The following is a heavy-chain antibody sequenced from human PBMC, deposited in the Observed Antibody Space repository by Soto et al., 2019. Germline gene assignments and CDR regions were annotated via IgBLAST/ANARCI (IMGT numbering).Heavy chain of an antibody. V-gene: IGHV1-18*01. Sequence: GASVKVSCKASGYTFTRYGISWVRQAPGQGLEWMGWMSGYNGNTNYAQKFQGRVTMTRNTPISTAYMELSSLRSEDTAVYYCARTAAAGKYYYGVDVWGQGTTVTVSS. D-gene: IGHD6-13*01. CDR1: GYTFTRYG. J-gene: IGHJ6*02. CDR2: MSGYNGNT. CDR3: ARTAAAGKYYYGVDV.